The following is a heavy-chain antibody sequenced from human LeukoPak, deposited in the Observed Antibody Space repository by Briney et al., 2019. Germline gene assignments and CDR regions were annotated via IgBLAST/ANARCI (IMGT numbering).Heavy chain of an antibody. CDR1: GGTFSSYA. CDR3: ARVLWLGELSPFDY. Sequence: ASVKVSCKASGGTFSSYAISWVRQAPGRGLEWMGRIIPILGIANYAQKFQGRVTITADKSTSTAYMELSSLRSEDTAVYYCARVLWLGELSPFDYWGQGTLVTVSS. J-gene: IGHJ4*02. CDR2: IIPILGIA. V-gene: IGHV1-69*04. D-gene: IGHD3-10*01.